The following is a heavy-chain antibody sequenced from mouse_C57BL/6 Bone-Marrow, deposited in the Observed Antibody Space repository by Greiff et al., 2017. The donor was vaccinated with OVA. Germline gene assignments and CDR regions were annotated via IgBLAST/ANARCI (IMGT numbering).Heavy chain of an antibody. CDR2: INPNNGGT. Sequence: EVQLQQSGPELVKPGASVKISCKASGYTFTDYYMNWVKQSHGKSLEWIGDINPNNGGTSYNQKFKGKATLTVDKSSSTAYMELRSLTSEDSAVYYCARWRTGFAYWGQGTLVTVSA. V-gene: IGHV1-26*01. J-gene: IGHJ3*01. CDR3: ARWRTGFAY. CDR1: GYTFTDYY.